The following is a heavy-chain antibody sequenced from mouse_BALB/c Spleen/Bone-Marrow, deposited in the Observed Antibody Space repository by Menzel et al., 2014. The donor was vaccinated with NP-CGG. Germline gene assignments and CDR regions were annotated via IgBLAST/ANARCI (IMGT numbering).Heavy chain of an antibody. CDR2: ISDGGSYT. J-gene: IGHJ3*01. CDR3: ANYYGSTWFAY. CDR1: GFTFSDYY. V-gene: IGHV5-4*02. Sequence: EVQLVESGGGLAKPGGSLKLSCAASGFTFSDYYMYWVRQTREKRLERVATISDGGSYTYYPDSVKGRFTISRDNAKNNLYLQMSSLKSEDTAMYYCANYYGSTWFAYWGQGTLVTVSA. D-gene: IGHD1-1*01.